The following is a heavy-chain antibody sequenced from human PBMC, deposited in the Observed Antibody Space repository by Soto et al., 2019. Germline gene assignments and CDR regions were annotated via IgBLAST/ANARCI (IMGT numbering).Heavy chain of an antibody. CDR1: GFTFSNYG. V-gene: IGHV3-30*18. D-gene: IGHD6-6*01. J-gene: IGHJ6*02. CDR3: AKTPSSISAQLPPYYYYGMDV. CDR2: ISYDGSNT. Sequence: GGSLRLSCAASGFTFSNYGMHWVRQAPGKGLEWVALISYDGSNTLYVDSVKGRFTISRDNSKNTLYLQMNSLRAEDTAIYYCAKTPSSISAQLPPYYYYGMDVWGQGTTVTVSS.